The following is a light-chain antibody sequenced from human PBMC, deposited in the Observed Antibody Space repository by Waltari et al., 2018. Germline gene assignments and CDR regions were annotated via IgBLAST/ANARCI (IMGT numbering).Light chain of an antibody. Sequence: QSVLTQPPSMSGTPGPRVTIPFSWSNFYIGSNTVYWYQQFPGMAPQLLIYRNTERPSGVPDRFSASKAGASASLAISGLRSEDEADYHCAAWDDSLSGRVFGGGTKLTV. CDR1: NFYIGSNT. CDR3: AAWDDSLSGRV. CDR2: RNT. J-gene: IGLJ2*01. V-gene: IGLV1-47*01.